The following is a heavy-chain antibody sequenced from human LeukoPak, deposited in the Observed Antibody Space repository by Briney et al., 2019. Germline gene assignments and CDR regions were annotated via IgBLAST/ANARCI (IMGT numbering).Heavy chain of an antibody. J-gene: IGHJ5*02. CDR1: GYTFTSYG. CDR2: ISAYNGNT. D-gene: IGHD2-15*01. V-gene: IGHV1-18*01. CDR3: ARDQDIVVVVAALRQREMGGFDP. Sequence: ASVKVSCKASGYTFTSYGISWVRQAPGQGLEWMGWISAYNGNTNYAQKFQGRVTMTRNTSISTAYMELSSLRSEDTAVYYCARDQDIVVVVAALRQREMGGFDPWGQGTLVTVSS.